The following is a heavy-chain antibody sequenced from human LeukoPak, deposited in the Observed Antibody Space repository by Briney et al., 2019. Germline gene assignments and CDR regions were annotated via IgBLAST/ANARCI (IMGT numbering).Heavy chain of an antibody. CDR3: ARRMGRRFGERYYYYHYMDV. V-gene: IGHV4-34*01. CDR2: INHSGSI. CDR1: GVSFSGYY. D-gene: IGHD3-10*01. Sequence: SETLSLTCTVYGVSFSGYYWSWIRQPPGKGLEWIGEINHSGSINYNSSLKSRVTISVDTSKNQFSLKLSSVTAADTAVYYCARRMGRRFGERYYYYHYMDVWGKGTTVTISS. J-gene: IGHJ6*03.